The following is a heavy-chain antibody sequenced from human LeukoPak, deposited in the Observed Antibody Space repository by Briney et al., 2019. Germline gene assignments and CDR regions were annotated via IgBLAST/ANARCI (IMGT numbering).Heavy chain of an antibody. Sequence: GRSLRLSCAASGFTLSNYAMHWVRQAPGKGLEWVTVISTDGKDKKYVDSVKGRFAISRDNSKNTLDLQMNSLRAEDTAVYYCAKDQKWGPADYYFDSWGQGTLVTVSS. D-gene: IGHD2-2*01. CDR2: ISTDGKDK. J-gene: IGHJ4*02. V-gene: IGHV3-30*18. CDR1: GFTLSNYA. CDR3: AKDQKWGPADYYFDS.